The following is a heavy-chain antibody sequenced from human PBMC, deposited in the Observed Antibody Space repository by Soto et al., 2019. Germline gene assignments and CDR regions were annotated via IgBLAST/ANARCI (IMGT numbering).Heavy chain of an antibody. Sequence: QITLKESGPTLVKPTQTLTLTCTFSGFSLSTSGVGVGWIRQPPGKALEWLAVIYWDDTKHSSPSPKSRLTITQDTSKNQVVLTITNMDPVDTATYYCAPRRVYSGFDYWGQGTLVTVSS. D-gene: IGHD5-12*01. J-gene: IGHJ4*02. CDR2: IYWDDTK. CDR3: APRRVYSGFDY. V-gene: IGHV2-5*02. CDR1: GFSLSTSGVG.